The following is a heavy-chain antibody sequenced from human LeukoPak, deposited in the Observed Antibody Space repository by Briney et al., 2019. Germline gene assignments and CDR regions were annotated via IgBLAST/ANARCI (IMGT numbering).Heavy chain of an antibody. V-gene: IGHV3-43*02. CDR1: GLNFGESA. J-gene: IGHJ4*02. CDR3: AEESGKFDY. Sequence: GSLRLSCVASGLNFGESAMHWVRHAPGKAREWVSLISSYGGRALSADSVKGRFSISRDNSKNCLYLQMDSLRSEDTAMYYCAEESGKFDYWGQGTLVVVSS. CDR2: ISSYGGRA.